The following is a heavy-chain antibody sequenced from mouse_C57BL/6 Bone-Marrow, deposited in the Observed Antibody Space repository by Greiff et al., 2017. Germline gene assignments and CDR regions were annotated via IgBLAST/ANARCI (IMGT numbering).Heavy chain of an antibody. CDR1: GYTFTSYW. CDR2: IDPSDSYT. J-gene: IGHJ2*01. CDR3: ARVGERPYYFDY. Sequence: VQLPQPGAELVMPGASVKLSCKASGYTFTSYWMHWVKQRPGQGLEWIGEIDPSDSYTNYNQKFKGKSTLTVDKSSSTAYMQLSSLTSEDSAVYYCARVGERPYYFDYWGQGTTLTVSS. D-gene: IGHD1-2*01. V-gene: IGHV1-69*01.